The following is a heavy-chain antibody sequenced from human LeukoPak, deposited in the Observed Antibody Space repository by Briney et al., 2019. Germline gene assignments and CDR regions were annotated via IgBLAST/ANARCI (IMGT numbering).Heavy chain of an antibody. CDR1: GFTFSSYS. V-gene: IGHV3-48*04. D-gene: IGHD2-15*01. CDR3: ARDRGGSYSAIDY. Sequence: GGSLRLSCAASGFTFSSYSLNWVRQAAGKGLEWVSFISSSSITIYYADSVKGRFAISRDNAEKSLYLQMNSLRAEDTAVYYCARDRGGSYSAIDYWGQGTLVTVSS. CDR2: ISSSSITI. J-gene: IGHJ4*02.